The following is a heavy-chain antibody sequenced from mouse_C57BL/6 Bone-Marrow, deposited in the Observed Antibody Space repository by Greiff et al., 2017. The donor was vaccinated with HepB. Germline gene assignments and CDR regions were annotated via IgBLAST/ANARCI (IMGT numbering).Heavy chain of an antibody. CDR1: GYTFTSYW. CDR3: AMAAQEAMDY. CDR2: IHPSDSDT. V-gene: IGHV1-74*01. D-gene: IGHD3-2*02. J-gene: IGHJ4*01. Sequence: QVHVKQPGAELVKPGASVKVSCKASGYTFTSYWMHWVKQRPGQGLEWIGRIHPSDSDTNYNQKFKGKATLTVDKSSSTAYMQLSSLTSEDSAVYYCAMAAQEAMDYWGQGTSVTVSS.